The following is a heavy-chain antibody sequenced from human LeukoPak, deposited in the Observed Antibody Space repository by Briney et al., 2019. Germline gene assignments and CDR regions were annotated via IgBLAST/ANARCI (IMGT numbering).Heavy chain of an antibody. CDR2: IKQDGSEK. J-gene: IGHJ4*02. CDR1: GFSFSTYY. Sequence: PGGSLRLSCAASGFSFSTYYMNWVRQAPGKGLEWVANIKQDGSEKYYVDSVKGRFTISRDNAKNSLYLQMNSLRAEDTAVYYCAGGIAARGGNYWGQGTLVTVTA. V-gene: IGHV3-7*05. D-gene: IGHD6-6*01. CDR3: AGGIAARGGNY.